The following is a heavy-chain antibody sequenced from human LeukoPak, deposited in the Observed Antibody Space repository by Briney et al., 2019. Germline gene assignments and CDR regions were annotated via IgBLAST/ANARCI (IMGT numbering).Heavy chain of an antibody. V-gene: IGHV1-69*06. D-gene: IGHD6-13*01. J-gene: IGHJ5*02. CDR3: ARDKGGYSSSWLNWFDP. CDR1: GYTFTSYD. Sequence: ASVKVSCKASGYTFTSYDINWVRQATGQGLEWMGGIIPIFGTANYAQKFQGRVTITADKSTSTAYMELSSLRSEDTAVYYCARDKGGYSSSWLNWFDPWGQGTLVTVSS. CDR2: IIPIFGTA.